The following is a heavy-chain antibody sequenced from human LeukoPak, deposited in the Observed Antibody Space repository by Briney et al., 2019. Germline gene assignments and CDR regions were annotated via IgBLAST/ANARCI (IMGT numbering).Heavy chain of an antibody. V-gene: IGHV4-59*01. CDR1: GGSISSYY. J-gene: IGHJ6*03. Sequence: SETLSLTCTVSGGSISSYYWSWIRQPPGKGLEWIGYIYYSGSTNYNPSLKSRVTISVDTSKNQFSLKLSSVTAADTAVYYCARAGYDFWSGAYYYYYYMDVWGKGTTVTVS. CDR3: ARAGYDFWSGAYYYYYYMDV. D-gene: IGHD3-3*01. CDR2: IYYSGST.